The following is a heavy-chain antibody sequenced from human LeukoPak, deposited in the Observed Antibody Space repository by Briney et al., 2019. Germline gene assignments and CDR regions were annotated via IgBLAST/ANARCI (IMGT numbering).Heavy chain of an antibody. D-gene: IGHD4-17*01. CDR3: ARRGYGLFVWFDP. CDR2: MNPNSGNT. J-gene: IGHJ5*02. V-gene: IGHV1-8*01. Sequence: ASVKVSCKASGHTFTSYGINWVRQATGQGLEWMGWMNPNSGNTGYAQKFQGRVTMTRNTSISTAYMELSSLRSEDTAVYYCARRGYGLFVWFDPWGQGTLVTVSS. CDR1: GHTFTSYG.